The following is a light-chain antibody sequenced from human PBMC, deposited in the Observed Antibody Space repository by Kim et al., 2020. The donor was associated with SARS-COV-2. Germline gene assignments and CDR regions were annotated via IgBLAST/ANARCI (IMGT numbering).Light chain of an antibody. CDR2: GAS. V-gene: IGKV3-20*01. CDR3: QQYDYEYGNSRYI. CDR1: QSVNSNP. J-gene: IGKJ2*01. Sequence: ERAPLSCRASQSVNSNPLVWSQQKPGPAPRLLMYGASRRATGIPDKFTGSGSGADFTLTISRLEPEDSAVYYCQQYDYEYGNSRYIFGQGTKLEI.